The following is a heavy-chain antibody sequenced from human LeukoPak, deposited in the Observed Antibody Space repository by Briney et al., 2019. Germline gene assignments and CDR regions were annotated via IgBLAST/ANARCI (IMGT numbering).Heavy chain of an antibody. CDR1: GGSISSYY. CDR2: IYYSGST. CDR3: ATYGELGDY. Sequence: PSETLSLTCTVSGGSISSYYWSWIWQPPGKGLEWIGYIYYSGSTNYNPSLKSRVTISVDTSKNQFSLKLSSVTAADTAVYYCATYGELGDYWGQGTLVTVSS. D-gene: IGHD4-17*01. J-gene: IGHJ4*02. V-gene: IGHV4-59*01.